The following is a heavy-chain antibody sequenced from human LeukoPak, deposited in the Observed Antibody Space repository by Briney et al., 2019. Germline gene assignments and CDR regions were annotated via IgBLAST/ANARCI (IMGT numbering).Heavy chain of an antibody. D-gene: IGHD3-10*01. J-gene: IGHJ4*02. V-gene: IGHV3-66*01. CDR2: IYNGGST. CDR1: GFTVSSNN. Sequence: GGSLRLSCAASGFTVSSNNMSWAGQAPGKGLEWVSVIYNGGSTYYADSVKGRFTISRDNSKNTLYFQMNSLRAEDTAVYYCARWPGTRYFDYWGQGTLVTVSS. CDR3: ARWPGTRYFDY.